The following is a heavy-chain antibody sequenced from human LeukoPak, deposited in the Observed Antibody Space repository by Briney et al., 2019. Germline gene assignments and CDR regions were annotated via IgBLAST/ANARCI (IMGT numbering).Heavy chain of an antibody. D-gene: IGHD5-24*01. J-gene: IGHJ3*02. Sequence: ASVKVSCKASGYTFTSYAMHWVRQAPGQRLEWMGWINAGNGNTKYSQKFQGRVTITRDTSASTAYIGLSSLRSEDTAVYYCARVEWLPGNAFDIWGQGTMVTVSS. CDR1: GYTFTSYA. CDR3: ARVEWLPGNAFDI. CDR2: INAGNGNT. V-gene: IGHV1-3*01.